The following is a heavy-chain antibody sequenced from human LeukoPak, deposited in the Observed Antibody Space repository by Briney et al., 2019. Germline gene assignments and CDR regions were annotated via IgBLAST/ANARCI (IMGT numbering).Heavy chain of an antibody. CDR3: AKVRKSGVVPAANLDY. Sequence: GGSLRLSCAASGFTFSSYAMSWVRQAPGKGLEWVSAISGSGGSTYYADSVKGRFTISRDNSKNTLYLQMNSLRAEDTAVYYCAKVRKSGVVPAANLDYWGQGTLVTVSS. J-gene: IGHJ4*02. CDR1: GFTFSSYA. CDR2: ISGSGGST. D-gene: IGHD2-2*01. V-gene: IGHV3-23*01.